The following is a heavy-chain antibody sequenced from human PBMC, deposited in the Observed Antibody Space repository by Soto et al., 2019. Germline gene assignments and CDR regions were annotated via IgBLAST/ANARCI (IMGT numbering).Heavy chain of an antibody. CDR2: TIYDGSQS. D-gene: IGHD2-15*01. V-gene: IGHV3-30-3*01. Sequence: QVHLVEAGGGVVQPGGSLILSCAASGFTFGAYAMQWVRQAPGKGLEWVAVTIYDGSQSYYADAVKGRFTISRDNSKNTLYLQLNSLRVEDTAVYYCARDRNGWPDSWGQGTLVTVSS. CDR1: GFTFGAYA. CDR3: ARDRNGWPDS. J-gene: IGHJ4*02.